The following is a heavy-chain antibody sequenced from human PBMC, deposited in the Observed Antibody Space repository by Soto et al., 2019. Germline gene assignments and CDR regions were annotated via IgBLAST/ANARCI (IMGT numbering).Heavy chain of an antibody. CDR3: ARVGTIFGVVTGKEDYYYYGMDV. CDR2: IYYSGST. J-gene: IGHJ6*02. Sequence: LSLTCTVSGGPISSGGYYWSWIRQHPGKGLEWIGYIYYSGSTYYNPSLKSRVTISVDTSKNHFSLKLSSVTAADTAVYYCARVGTIFGVVTGKEDYYYYGMDVWGQGTTVTV. CDR1: GGPISSGGYY. D-gene: IGHD3-3*01. V-gene: IGHV4-31*03.